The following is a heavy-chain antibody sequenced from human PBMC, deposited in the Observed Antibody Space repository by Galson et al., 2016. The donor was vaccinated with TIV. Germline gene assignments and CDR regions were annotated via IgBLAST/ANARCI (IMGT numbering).Heavy chain of an antibody. D-gene: IGHD1/OR15-1a*01. CDR2: ISWNSDIK. CDR1: GFTFDDYA. V-gene: IGHV3-9*01. J-gene: IGHJ6*02. Sequence: SLRLSCAASGFTFDDYALHWVRQAPGKGLEWVSGISWNSDIKGYADSVQGRFTISRDNAKNSLYLEMSSLTADDTAPYYCVKDRWSATTYHYYGMDVWGQGTTVTVSS. CDR3: VKDRWSATTYHYYGMDV.